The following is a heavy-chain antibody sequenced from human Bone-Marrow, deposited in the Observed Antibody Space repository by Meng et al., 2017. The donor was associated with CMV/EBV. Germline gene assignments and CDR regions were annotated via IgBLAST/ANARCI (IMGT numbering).Heavy chain of an antibody. D-gene: IGHD3-22*01. J-gene: IGHJ4*02. CDR3: ARGQNYYDSSGYYYGY. Sequence: YTFTSYDINWGRQATGQGLEWMGWMNPNSGNTGYAQKFQGRVTMTRNTSISTAYMELSSLRSEDTAVYYCARGQNYYDSSGYYYGYWGQGTLVTVSS. CDR2: MNPNSGNT. V-gene: IGHV1-8*01. CDR1: YTFTSYD.